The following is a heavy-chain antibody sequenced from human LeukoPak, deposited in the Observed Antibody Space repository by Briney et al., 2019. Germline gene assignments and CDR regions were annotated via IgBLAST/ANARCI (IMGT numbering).Heavy chain of an antibody. Sequence: GGSLRLSCVGSTFTFSDYGMHWVRQAPGKGLEWVAFIRYDGKKTYYADSAKGRFTISRDNSKNTLYLEMNSLRAEDTAVFYCAKDGVILAPGIYWYMDVWGRGTTVTVSS. D-gene: IGHD3-16*02. CDR3: AKDGVILAPGIYWYMDV. CDR1: TFTFSDYG. CDR2: IRYDGKKT. J-gene: IGHJ6*03. V-gene: IGHV3-30*02.